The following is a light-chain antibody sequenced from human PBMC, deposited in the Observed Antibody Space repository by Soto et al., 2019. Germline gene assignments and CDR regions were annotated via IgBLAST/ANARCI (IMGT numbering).Light chain of an antibody. CDR1: QSISSSY. CDR3: QQCGSSPRT. V-gene: IGKV3-20*01. CDR2: DAS. Sequence: EIVLTQSPGTLSLSPGERATLSCRASQSISSSYLAWYQQKPGQAPRLLIYDASSRATGIPDRFSGSGSGTDFTLTISRLEPEDFAVYYCQQCGSSPRTFGQGTKVEI. J-gene: IGKJ1*01.